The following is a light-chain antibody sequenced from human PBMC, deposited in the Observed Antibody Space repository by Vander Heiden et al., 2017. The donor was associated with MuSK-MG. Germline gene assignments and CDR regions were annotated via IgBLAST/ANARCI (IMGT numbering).Light chain of an antibody. V-gene: IGKV4-1*01. J-gene: IGKJ2*01. CDR1: QSVLYSSNNKNY. Sequence: DIVMTQSPDSPAVSLGESATINCKSSQSVLYSSNNKNYLAWYQQKPGQPPKLLIYWASTRESGVPDRFSGSGSGTDFTLTISSLQAEDVAVYYCQQYDSTPFTFGQGTKLEIK. CDR2: WAS. CDR3: QQYDSTPFT.